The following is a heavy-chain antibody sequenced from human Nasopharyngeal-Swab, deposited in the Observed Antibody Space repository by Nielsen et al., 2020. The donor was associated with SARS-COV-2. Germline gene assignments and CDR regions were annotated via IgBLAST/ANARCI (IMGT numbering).Heavy chain of an antibody. D-gene: IGHD2-15*01. Sequence: ASVKVSCKASGYTFTSYGISWVRQAPGQGLEWMGWISAYNGNTNYAQKLQGRVTMTTDTSTSTAYMEPRSLRSDDTAVYYCARVGPDIVVVVAAAPDYWGQGTLVTVSS. CDR2: ISAYNGNT. CDR1: GYTFTSYG. V-gene: IGHV1-18*01. J-gene: IGHJ4*02. CDR3: ARVGPDIVVVVAAAPDY.